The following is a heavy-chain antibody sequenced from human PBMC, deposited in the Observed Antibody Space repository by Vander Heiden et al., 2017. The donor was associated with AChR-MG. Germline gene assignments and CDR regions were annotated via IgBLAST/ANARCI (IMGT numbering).Heavy chain of an antibody. CDR1: GFIFGDSA. Sequence: EVQLVESGGGLVQPGRSLRLSCTASGFIFGDSAKSWVRQAPGKGLEGVGFIRSKAYGGTTEYAASVKGRFTISRDDSKSIAYLQMNSLKTEDTAVYYCTRDPRGYSYGYDWFDPWGQGTLVTVSS. V-gene: IGHV3-49*04. CDR3: TRDPRGYSYGYDWFDP. D-gene: IGHD5-18*01. CDR2: IRSKAYGGTT. J-gene: IGHJ5*02.